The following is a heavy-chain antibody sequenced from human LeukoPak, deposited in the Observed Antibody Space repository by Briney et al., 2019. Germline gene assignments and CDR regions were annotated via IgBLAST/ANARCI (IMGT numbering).Heavy chain of an antibody. CDR3: ARPYCSGGDCLRYFDL. Sequence: GASVKVSCKASGGTFSSYAISWVRQATGQGLEWMGWMNPISGNTGYAQNFQGRVTMTRSTSISTAYMELSSLRSEDTAVYYCARPYCSGGDCLRYFDLWGRGTLITVSS. CDR2: MNPISGNT. D-gene: IGHD2-15*01. CDR1: GGTFSSYA. V-gene: IGHV1-8*02. J-gene: IGHJ2*01.